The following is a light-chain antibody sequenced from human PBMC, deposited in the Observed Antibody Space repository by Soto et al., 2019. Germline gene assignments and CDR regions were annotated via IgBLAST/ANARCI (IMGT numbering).Light chain of an antibody. CDR3: QQYNNWPRT. V-gene: IGKV3-15*01. CDR2: GTS. J-gene: IGKJ1*01. CDR1: QSVYNN. Sequence: EIVMTQSPATLSVSPGERATLSCRASQSVYNNLAWYQQKPGQAPRLLIYGTSTRATGIPARFSGSGSGTDFTLTISSLQFEDFAVYYCQQYNNWPRTFGQGTKVDIK.